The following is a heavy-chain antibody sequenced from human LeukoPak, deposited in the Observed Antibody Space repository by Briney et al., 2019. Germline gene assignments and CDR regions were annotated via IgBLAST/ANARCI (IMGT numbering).Heavy chain of an antibody. CDR1: GFTFSIYS. J-gene: IGHJ4*02. CDR2: IGGTHSNI. V-gene: IGHV3-48*02. D-gene: IGHD4-17*01. Sequence: PGGSLRLSCAASGFTFSIYSMNWVRQAPGKGLEWVSYIGGTHSNIYYADSVKGRFTISRDDAKNSLYLQMNSLRDEDTAVYYCARDRDYAFDSWGQGTLVTVPS. CDR3: ARDRDYAFDS.